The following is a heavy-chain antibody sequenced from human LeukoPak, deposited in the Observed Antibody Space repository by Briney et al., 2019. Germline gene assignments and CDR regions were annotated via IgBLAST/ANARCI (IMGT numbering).Heavy chain of an antibody. CDR1: GFTVSSNY. Sequence: GGSLRLSCAASGFTVSSNYMSWVRQAPGKGLEWVSVIYSGGSTYYADSVKGRFTISRDNSKNTPYLQMNSLRAEDTAVYSSARDPGGAFDIWGQGTMVTVSS. V-gene: IGHV3-66*02. J-gene: IGHJ3*02. D-gene: IGHD2-15*01. CDR3: ARDPGGAFDI. CDR2: IYSGGST.